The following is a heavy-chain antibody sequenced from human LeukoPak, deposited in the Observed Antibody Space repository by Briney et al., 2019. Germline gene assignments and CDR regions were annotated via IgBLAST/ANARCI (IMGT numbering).Heavy chain of an antibody. V-gene: IGHV4-59*08. CDR1: GGSISSYY. Sequence: PSETLSLTCTVSGGSISSYYWSWIRQPPGKGLEWIGYIYYSGSTNYNPSLKSRVTISVDTSKNQFSLKLSSVTAADTAVYYCARSKGFYPDYWGQGTLVTVSS. CDR3: ARSKGFYPDY. CDR2: IYYSGST. J-gene: IGHJ4*02. D-gene: IGHD2/OR15-2a*01.